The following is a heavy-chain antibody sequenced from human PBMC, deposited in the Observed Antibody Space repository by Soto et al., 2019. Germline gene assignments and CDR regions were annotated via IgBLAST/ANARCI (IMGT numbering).Heavy chain of an antibody. CDR2: IYYSGST. D-gene: IGHD3-10*01. CDR1: GGSISSGGYY. V-gene: IGHV4-39*01. CDR3: ARQGFGELHGLVDV. Sequence: PSETLSLTCTVSGGSISSGGYYWSWIRQHPGTGLEWIGSIYYSGSTYYNPSLKSRVTISVDTSKNQFSLKLSSVTAADTALYYCARQGFGELHGLVDVWGQGTTVTVSS. J-gene: IGHJ6*02.